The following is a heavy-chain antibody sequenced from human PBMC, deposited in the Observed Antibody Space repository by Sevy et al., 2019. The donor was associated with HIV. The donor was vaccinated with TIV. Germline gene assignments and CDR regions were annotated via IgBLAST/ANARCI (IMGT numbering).Heavy chain of an antibody. D-gene: IGHD1-26*01. Sequence: ASVKVSCKTSGYTFSNYGMNWVRQAPGQGLEWMGGISAYNGVTEYAQKFQGRVTMTTDTSTSTAFMELRSLKSDDTAMYYCARGYQWELTFFDSWGQGTLVTVSS. CDR1: GYTFSNYG. CDR2: ISAYNGVT. CDR3: ARGYQWELTFFDS. V-gene: IGHV1-18*04. J-gene: IGHJ4*02.